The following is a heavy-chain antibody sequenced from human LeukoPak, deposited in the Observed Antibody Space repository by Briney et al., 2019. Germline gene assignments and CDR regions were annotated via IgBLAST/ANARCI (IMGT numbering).Heavy chain of an antibody. D-gene: IGHD3-22*01. CDR3: AKYDSSEDYFDY. CDR2: IYSGGST. Sequence: PGGSLRLSCAASGFTVSSNYMSWVRQAPGKGPEWVSVIYSGGSTYYADSVKGRFTISRDNSKNTLYLQMNSLRAEDTAVYYCAKYDSSEDYFDYWGQGTLVTVSS. J-gene: IGHJ4*02. V-gene: IGHV3-53*01. CDR1: GFTVSSNY.